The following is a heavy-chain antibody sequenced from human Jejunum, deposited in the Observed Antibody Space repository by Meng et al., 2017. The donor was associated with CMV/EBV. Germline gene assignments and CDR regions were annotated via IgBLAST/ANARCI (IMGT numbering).Heavy chain of an antibody. CDR2: IKQGRGEK. CDR3: ARGSYDFWSGYHDFWRGYLPYGMDV. J-gene: IGHJ6*02. D-gene: IGHD3-3*01. Sequence: VRQAPEKGLEWVANIKQGRGEKNYVISVKGRFSITRDNAKVSLYLQMNSLRAEDTAVYYCARGSYDFWSGYHDFWRGYLPYGMDVWGQGTTVTVSS. V-gene: IGHV3-7*04.